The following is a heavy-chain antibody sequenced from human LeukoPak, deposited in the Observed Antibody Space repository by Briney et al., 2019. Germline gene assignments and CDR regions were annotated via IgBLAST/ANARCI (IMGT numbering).Heavy chain of an antibody. Sequence: GGSLRLSCAASGLTGSHNYVSWVRQAPGKGLEWVSAIHTSGDTCYADSVKGRFTISRDTSKNTLYLQINSLRVEDTAVYYRIVFGDSNHWGQGTLVTVSS. D-gene: IGHD4-17*01. CDR1: GLTGSHNY. CDR2: IHTSGDT. J-gene: IGHJ5*02. V-gene: IGHV3-53*01. CDR3: IVFGDSNH.